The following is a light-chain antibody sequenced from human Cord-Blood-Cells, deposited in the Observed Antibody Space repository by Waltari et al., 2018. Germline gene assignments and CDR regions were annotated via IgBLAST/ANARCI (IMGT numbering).Light chain of an antibody. J-gene: IGLJ3*02. V-gene: IGLV2-23*01. CDR3: CSYAGSSTWV. CDR1: SSDVGSYNL. CDR2: EGS. Sequence: QSALTQPASVSGSPGQSITISCTGTSSDVGSYNLVSWYQQHPGKAPTRMIYEGSKRPSGFSNRFSGAESGNTASLTISGLQAEDEADYYCCSYAGSSTWVFGGGTKLTVL.